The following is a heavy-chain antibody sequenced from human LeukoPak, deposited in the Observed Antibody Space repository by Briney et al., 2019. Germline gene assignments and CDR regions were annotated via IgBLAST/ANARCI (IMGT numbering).Heavy chain of an antibody. CDR2: INPSGETT. J-gene: IGHJ6*03. CDR1: GYTFTSYY. Sequence: GASVKVSCKASGYTFTSYYMHWVRQAPGQGLEWVGIINPSGETTTYAQKFQGRVTMTSHMSTSTVYMELSSLRSEHTAVYYCARSSGYYTSLFYMHVWGKGTTVTVSS. D-gene: IGHD3-22*01. V-gene: IGHV1-46*01. CDR3: ARSSGYYTSLFYMHV.